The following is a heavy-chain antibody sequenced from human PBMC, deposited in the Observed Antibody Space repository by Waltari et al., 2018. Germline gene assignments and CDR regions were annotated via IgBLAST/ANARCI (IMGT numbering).Heavy chain of an antibody. Sequence: QVQLVQSGAEVKKPGSSVKVSCKASGGTFSSYAISWVRQAPGQGLEWMGGIIPIFGTANYAQKFQGRVTITADESTSTAYMELSSLRSEDTAVYYCAIKVVAATRSYYYGMDVWGQGTTVTVSS. CDR1: GGTFSSYA. CDR3: AIKVVAATRSYYYGMDV. D-gene: IGHD2-15*01. CDR2: IIPIFGTA. J-gene: IGHJ6*02. V-gene: IGHV1-69*01.